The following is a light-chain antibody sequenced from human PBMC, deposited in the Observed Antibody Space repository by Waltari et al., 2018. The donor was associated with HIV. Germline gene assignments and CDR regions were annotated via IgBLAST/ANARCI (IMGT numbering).Light chain of an antibody. CDR3: CSYAGSYTLV. J-gene: IGLJ2*01. V-gene: IGLV2-11*01. CDR2: DVS. Sequence: SSDVGGYNYVSWYQQHPGKAPKLMIYDVSKRPSGVPDRFSGSKSGNTASLTISGLQSEDEADYYCCSYAGSYTLVFGGGTKLTVL. CDR1: SSDVGGYNY.